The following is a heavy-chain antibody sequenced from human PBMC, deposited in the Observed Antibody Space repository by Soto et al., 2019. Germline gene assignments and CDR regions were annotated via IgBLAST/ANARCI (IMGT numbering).Heavy chain of an antibody. CDR2: ISSSSSYI. CDR1: GFTFSSYS. Sequence: EVQLVESGGGLVKPGGSLRLSCAASGFTFSSYSMNWVRQAPGKGLEWVSSISSSSSYIYYADSVKGRFTISRDNAKNSLYLQMNSLRAEDTAVYYCARDLTAGREYIVVVPAVSVDYWGQGTLVTVSS. V-gene: IGHV3-21*01. CDR3: ARDLTAGREYIVVVPAVSVDY. J-gene: IGHJ4*02. D-gene: IGHD2-2*01.